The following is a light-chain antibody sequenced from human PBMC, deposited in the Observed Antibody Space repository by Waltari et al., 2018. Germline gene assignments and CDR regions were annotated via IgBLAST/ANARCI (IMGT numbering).Light chain of an antibody. V-gene: IGLV1-51*01. CDR2: DKY. Sequence: QSVLTQPPSVSAAPGQKVNVSCSGSSSNIGNNYVSWYQQLQGSAPTLLIYDKYKRPSGIPDRLSGSKSGTSATLGITGLQTGDEADYYCGTWDSSLSLYVFGTGTKVTVL. CDR1: SSNIGNNY. J-gene: IGLJ1*01. CDR3: GTWDSSLSLYV.